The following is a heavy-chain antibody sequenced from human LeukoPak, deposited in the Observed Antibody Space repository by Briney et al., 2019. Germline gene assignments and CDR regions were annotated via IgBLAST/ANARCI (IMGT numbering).Heavy chain of an antibody. J-gene: IGHJ4*02. CDR1: GGTFSSYA. CDR2: IIPIFGTA. Sequence: GASVKVSCKASGGTFSSYAISWVRQAPGQGLEWMGGIIPIFGTANYAQKFQGRVTITADESTSTAYMELSSLRSEDTAVYYCARDFVGTKSIAGPEWLVLADYWGQGTLVTVSS. D-gene: IGHD6-19*01. CDR3: ARDFVGTKSIAGPEWLVLADY. V-gene: IGHV1-69*13.